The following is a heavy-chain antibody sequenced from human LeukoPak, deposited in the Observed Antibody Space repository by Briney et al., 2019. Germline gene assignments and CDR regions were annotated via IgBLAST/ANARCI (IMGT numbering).Heavy chain of an antibody. V-gene: IGHV1-24*01. CDR2: FDPEDGET. Sequence: ASVKVSCKVSGYTLTELSMHWVRQAPGKGLEWMGGFDPEDGETIYAQKFQGRVTMTEDTSTDTAYMELSSLRSEVTAVYYCATTSPHPYYDFWSGYYRFDYWGQGTLVTVSS. J-gene: IGHJ4*02. CDR3: ATTSPHPYYDFWSGYYRFDY. D-gene: IGHD3-3*01. CDR1: GYTLTELS.